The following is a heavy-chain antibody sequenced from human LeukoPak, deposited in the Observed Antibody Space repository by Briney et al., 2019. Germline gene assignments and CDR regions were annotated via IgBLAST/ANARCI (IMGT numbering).Heavy chain of an antibody. J-gene: IGHJ4*02. Sequence: GGSLRLSCSASGFTFSRYPMHWVRQAPGKGLVWVSRINSDGSSTTYADSVKGRFTISRDNAKNTLYLQMNSLRAEDTAVYYCARDPPEWELPQDYWGQGTLVTVSS. CDR2: INSDGSST. D-gene: IGHD1-26*01. V-gene: IGHV3-74*01. CDR3: ARDPPEWELPQDY. CDR1: GFTFSRYP.